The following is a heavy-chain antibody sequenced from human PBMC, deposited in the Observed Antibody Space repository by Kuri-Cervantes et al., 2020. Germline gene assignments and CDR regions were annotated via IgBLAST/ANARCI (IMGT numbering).Heavy chain of an antibody. CDR3: ARAGGRYCSGGSCYWGRGFDP. D-gene: IGHD2-15*01. Sequence: SETLSLTCTVSGGSISSYHWSWIRQPAGKGLEWIGRIYTSGSTNYNPSLKSRVTMSVDTSKNQFSLKLSSVTAADTAVYYCARAGGRYCSGGSCYWGRGFDPWGQGTLVTVSS. V-gene: IGHV4-4*07. J-gene: IGHJ5*02. CDR2: IYTSGST. CDR1: GGSISSYH.